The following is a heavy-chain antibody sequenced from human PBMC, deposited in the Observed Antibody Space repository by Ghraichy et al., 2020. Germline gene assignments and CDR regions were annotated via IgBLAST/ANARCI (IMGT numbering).Heavy chain of an antibody. D-gene: IGHD4-11*01. CDR1: GFTFSSYS. J-gene: IGHJ5*02. CDR3: ARDVRPVTTNWFDP. Sequence: GESLNISCAASGFTFSSYSMNWVRQAPGKGLEWVSSISSSSSYIYYADSVKGRFTISRDNAKNSLYLQMNSLRVEDTAVYYCARDVRPVTTNWFDPWGQGTLVTVSS. V-gene: IGHV3-21*01. CDR2: ISSSSSYI.